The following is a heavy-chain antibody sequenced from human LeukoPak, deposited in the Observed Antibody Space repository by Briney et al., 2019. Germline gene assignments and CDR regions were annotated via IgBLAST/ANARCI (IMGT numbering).Heavy chain of an antibody. CDR3: ASATMVRGVIGDFDY. CDR2: INHSGST. D-gene: IGHD3-10*01. J-gene: IGHJ4*02. Sequence: PSETLPLTCAVYGGSFSGYYWSWIRQPPGKGLEWIGEINHSGSTNYNPSLKSRVTISVDTSKNQFSLKLSSVTAADTAVYYCASATMVRGVIGDFDYWGQGTLVTVSS. V-gene: IGHV4-34*01. CDR1: GGSFSGYY.